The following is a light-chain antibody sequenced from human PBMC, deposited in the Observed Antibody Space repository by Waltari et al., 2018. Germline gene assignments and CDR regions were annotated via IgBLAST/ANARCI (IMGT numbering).Light chain of an antibody. CDR2: GAS. CDR1: QSVRY. CDR3: QQRSNWPIT. Sequence: EIVLTRSPATLSLSPGERATLSCRASQSVRYLAWYQQKPGQAPRLLIYGASNRATGIPARFSGSGSGTDFTLTISSLEPEDFAVYYCQQRSNWPITFGQGTRLEIK. V-gene: IGKV3-11*01. J-gene: IGKJ5*01.